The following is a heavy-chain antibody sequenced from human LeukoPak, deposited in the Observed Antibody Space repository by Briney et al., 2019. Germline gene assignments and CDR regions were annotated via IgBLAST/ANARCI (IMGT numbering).Heavy chain of an antibody. J-gene: IGHJ4*02. V-gene: IGHV4-39*07. CDR1: GGSMNTISYY. Sequence: TSETLSLTCTVSGGSMNTISYYWVWIRQAPEKGLEWIGSVYSRGSIYSNPSLRSRVTISLDTSKNQFSLKLSSVTAADTAVYYCARDRGYSGYENYFDYWGQGTLVTVSS. D-gene: IGHD5-12*01. CDR2: VYSRGSI. CDR3: ARDRGYSGYENYFDY.